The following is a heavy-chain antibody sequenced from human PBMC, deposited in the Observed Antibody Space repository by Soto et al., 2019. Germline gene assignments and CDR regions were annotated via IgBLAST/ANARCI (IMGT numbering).Heavy chain of an antibody. V-gene: IGHV1-69*13. CDR1: GGTFSSYA. Sequence: SVKVSCKASGGTFSSYAISWVRQAPGQGLEWMGGIIPIFGTANYAQKFQGRVTITADESTSTAYMELSSLRSEDTAVYYCARVTYYYDSSGYYVSQYYFDYWGQGTLVTVSS. J-gene: IGHJ4*02. D-gene: IGHD3-22*01. CDR2: IIPIFGTA. CDR3: ARVTYYYDSSGYYVSQYYFDY.